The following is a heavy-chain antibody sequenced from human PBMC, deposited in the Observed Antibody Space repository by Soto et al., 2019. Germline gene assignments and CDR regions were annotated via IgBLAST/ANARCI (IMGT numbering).Heavy chain of an antibody. D-gene: IGHD1-26*01. V-gene: IGHV3-74*03. Sequence: GSLRLSCAASGFTFSSYWMHWVRQAPGEGLVWVSRINGDASTTSYADSVKGRFTVSRDNAKNTLYLQMNSLRVEDTAVYYCARRGVGFDPWGQGTLVTVSS. CDR3: ARRGVGFDP. CDR2: INGDASTT. CDR1: GFTFSSYW. J-gene: IGHJ5*02.